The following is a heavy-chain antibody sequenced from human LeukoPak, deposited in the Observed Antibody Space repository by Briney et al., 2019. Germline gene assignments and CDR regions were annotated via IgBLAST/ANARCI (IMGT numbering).Heavy chain of an antibody. V-gene: IGHV1-2*02. CDR2: INPNSGGT. J-gene: IGHJ4*02. D-gene: IGHD6-13*01. Sequence: ASVKVSCKASGYTFTYFYLHWVRQAPGQGLEWMGWINPNSGGTNYAQKFQGRVTMTRDTSISTAYMELSSLRSADTAVYYCARGILAAAGIDYWGQGTLVTVSS. CDR3: ARGILAAAGIDY. CDR1: GYTFTYFY.